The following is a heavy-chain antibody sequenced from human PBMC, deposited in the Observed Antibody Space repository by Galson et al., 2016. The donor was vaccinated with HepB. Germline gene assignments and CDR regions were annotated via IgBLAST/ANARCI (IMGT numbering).Heavy chain of an antibody. Sequence: SLRLSCAVSGFTFSRSDMHWVRQAPGKGLEGVAVIWSDGSNRYYADSLQGRFTSSRDNSKNTLFLQMNSLRAEDTAVYFCARDPHATGWAAYYFDAWGQGTLVTVSS. CDR1: GFTFSRSD. CDR2: IWSDGSNR. J-gene: IGHJ5*02. CDR3: ARDPHATGWAAYYFDA. D-gene: IGHD6-19*01. V-gene: IGHV3-33*01.